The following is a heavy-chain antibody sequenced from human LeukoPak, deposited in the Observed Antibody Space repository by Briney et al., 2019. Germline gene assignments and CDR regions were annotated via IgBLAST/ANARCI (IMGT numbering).Heavy chain of an antibody. CDR1: GFTLSTYG. D-gene: IGHD5-24*01. CDR2: ISYDGSNK. CDR3: ARDWGSEMATIWVDP. V-gene: IGHV3-30*03. Sequence: GGSLRLSCAASGFTLSTYGMHWVRQAPGKGLEWVAIISYDGSNKYYADSVKGRFTVSRDNSKSTLYLQMNSLRAEDTAVYYCARDWGSEMATIWVDPWGQGTLVTVSS. J-gene: IGHJ5*02.